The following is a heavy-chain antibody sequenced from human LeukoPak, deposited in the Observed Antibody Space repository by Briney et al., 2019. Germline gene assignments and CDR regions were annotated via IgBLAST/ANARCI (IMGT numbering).Heavy chain of an antibody. CDR2: ICYSGST. V-gene: IGHV4-39*01. D-gene: IGHD3-10*01. CDR1: GGSVISSSYY. J-gene: IGHJ5*02. CDR3: ARQDYFSGSLVDP. Sequence: SETLSLTCSVSGGSVISSSYYWGWMRQAPGKGLEWIGSICYSGSTKNNPSLRSRVTISVDTSKNQFSLGLSSVTAADTAVYYCARQDYFSGSLVDPWGQGTLVTVSS.